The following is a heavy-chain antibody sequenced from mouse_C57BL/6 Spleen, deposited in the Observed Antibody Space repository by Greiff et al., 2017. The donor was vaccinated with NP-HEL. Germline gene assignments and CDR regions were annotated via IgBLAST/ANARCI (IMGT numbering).Heavy chain of an antibody. CDR1: GYTFTSYD. D-gene: IGHD2-4*01. CDR2: IYPRDGST. V-gene: IGHV1-85*01. J-gene: IGHJ1*03. Sequence: VQLQQSGPELVKPGASVKLSCKASGYTFTSYDINWVKQRPGQGLEWIGWIYPRDGSTKYNEKFKGKATLTVDTSSSTAYMELHSLTSEDSAVYFCARGKTDYGRYFDVWGTGTTVTVSS. CDR3: ARGKTDYGRYFDV.